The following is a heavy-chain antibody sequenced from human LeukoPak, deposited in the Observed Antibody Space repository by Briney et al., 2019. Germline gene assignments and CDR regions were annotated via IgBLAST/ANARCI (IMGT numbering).Heavy chain of an antibody. D-gene: IGHD4-23*01. CDR3: ARDRRWPQTIFDY. Sequence: PSETLSLTCTVPGGSISSGGYYWIWIRQHPGKGLEWIGYIYYSGSTYYNPSLKSRVTISVDTSKNQFSLKLSSVTAADTAVYYCARDRRWPQTIFDYWGQGTLVTVSS. CDR2: IYYSGST. V-gene: IGHV4-31*03. CDR1: GGSISSGGYY. J-gene: IGHJ4*02.